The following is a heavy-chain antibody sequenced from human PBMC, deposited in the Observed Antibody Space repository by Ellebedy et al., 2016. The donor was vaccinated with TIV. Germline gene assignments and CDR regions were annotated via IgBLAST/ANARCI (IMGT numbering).Heavy chain of an antibody. D-gene: IGHD3-16*01. CDR2: INSDGSST. Sequence: GESLKISCAASGFTLSSHWMHWVRQAPGKGLVWVSRINSDGSSTTHADSVKGRFTISRDNAKNTVYLQMNSLRVEDTAVYYCARPKEGGTYDMWGQGTMVTVSS. V-gene: IGHV3-74*01. CDR1: GFTLSSHW. CDR3: ARPKEGGTYDM. J-gene: IGHJ3*02.